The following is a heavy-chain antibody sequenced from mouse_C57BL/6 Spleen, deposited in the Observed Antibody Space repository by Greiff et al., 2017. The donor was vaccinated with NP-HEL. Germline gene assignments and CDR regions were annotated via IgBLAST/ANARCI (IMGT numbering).Heavy chain of an antibody. CDR3: AKNRNYYYGSSYAMDY. V-gene: IGHV2-4*01. CDR2: IWSGGST. J-gene: IGHJ4*01. CDR1: GFSLTSYG. D-gene: IGHD1-1*01. Sequence: VQRVESGPGLVQPSQSLSITCTVSGFSLTSYGVHWVRQPPGKGLEWLGVIWSGGSTDYNAAFISRLSISKDNSKSQVFFKMNSLQADDTAIYYCAKNRNYYYGSSYAMDYWGQGTSVTVSS.